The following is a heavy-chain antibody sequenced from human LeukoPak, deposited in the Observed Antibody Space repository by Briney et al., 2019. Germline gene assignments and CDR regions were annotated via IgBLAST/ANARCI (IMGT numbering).Heavy chain of an antibody. D-gene: IGHD5-18*01. CDR1: GGTFSSYA. Sequence: SVKVSCKASGGTFSSYAISWVRQAPGQGLEWMGGIIPIFGTANYAQKFQGRVTITADESTSTAYMELSSLRSEDTAVHYCARSNPDGGYSYGTYYAWFDPWGQGTLVTVSS. CDR3: ARSNPDGGYSYGTYYAWFDP. CDR2: IIPIFGTA. V-gene: IGHV1-69*01. J-gene: IGHJ5*02.